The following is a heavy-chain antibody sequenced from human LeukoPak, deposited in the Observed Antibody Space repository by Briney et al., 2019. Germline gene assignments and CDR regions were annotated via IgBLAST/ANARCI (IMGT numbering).Heavy chain of an antibody. CDR1: GGSISTTTNS. Sequence: SETLSLTCNVSGGSISTTTNSWGWAWIRQRPTKGLEWIGSIYYGGSPYYTSSLKSRVTISVDTSKNQFSLKLNSLTAEDTAMYYCVRDGYYGSGSPGWFGPWGPGTLVIVSA. J-gene: IGHJ5*02. CDR3: VRDGYYGSGSPGWFGP. CDR2: IYYGGSP. D-gene: IGHD3-10*01. V-gene: IGHV4-39*02.